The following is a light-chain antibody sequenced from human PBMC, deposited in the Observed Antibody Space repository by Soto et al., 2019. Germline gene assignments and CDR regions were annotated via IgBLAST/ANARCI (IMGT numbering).Light chain of an antibody. CDR2: DVR. V-gene: IGLV2-14*03. J-gene: IGLJ1*01. CDR1: SSDVGGYNY. Sequence: QSALTQPASVSGSPGQSITISCTGTSSDVGGYNYVSWYQQHPDTVPRLIIYDVRYRPSGVSNRFSGSKSGNTASLTISGLQAEDEAGYYCSAYTSSSTPYVFGSGTKVTVL. CDR3: SAYTSSSTPYV.